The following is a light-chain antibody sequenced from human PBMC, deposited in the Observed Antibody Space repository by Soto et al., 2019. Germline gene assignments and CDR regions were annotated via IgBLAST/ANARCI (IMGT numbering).Light chain of an antibody. CDR2: GAS. J-gene: IGKJ5*01. Sequence: EIVLTQSPGTLSLSPGERAALSCRASQSVSSSYLAWYQQKPGQAPRLLIYGASSRATGIPDRFSGSGSGTEFTLTISNLQSEDFAVYYCHQYNKWPPITFGQGTRLEI. V-gene: IGKV3-20*01. CDR3: HQYNKWPPIT. CDR1: QSVSSSY.